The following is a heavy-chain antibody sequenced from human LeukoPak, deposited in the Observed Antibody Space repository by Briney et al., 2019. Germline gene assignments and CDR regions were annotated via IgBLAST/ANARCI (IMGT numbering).Heavy chain of an antibody. V-gene: IGHV3-30*18. J-gene: IGHJ4*02. CDR3: AKEVYGDHPIDY. D-gene: IGHD4-17*01. CDR1: GFTFSTYG. Sequence: GGSLRLSCAASGFTFSTYGMHWVRQAPGKGLEWVAVISYDGSNKYYADSVKGRFTISRDNFKNTLYLQMNSLRADDTAVYYCAKEVYGDHPIDYWGQGTLATVSS. CDR2: ISYDGSNK.